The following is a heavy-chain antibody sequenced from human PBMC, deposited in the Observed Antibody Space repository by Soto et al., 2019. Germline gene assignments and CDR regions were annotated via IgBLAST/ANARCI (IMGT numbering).Heavy chain of an antibody. J-gene: IGHJ5*02. CDR2: IYYSGNT. D-gene: IGHD6-6*01. Sequence: SETLSLTCTVSGDSISTADYYWNWIRQPPGKGLEWIGYIYYSGNTYYIPSLKSRVTISVDTSKNQISLKLNSVTAADTAVYYCARGIYSTSFYLVSWGQGTLVTV. V-gene: IGHV4-30-4*01. CDR1: GDSISTADYY. CDR3: ARGIYSTSFYLVS.